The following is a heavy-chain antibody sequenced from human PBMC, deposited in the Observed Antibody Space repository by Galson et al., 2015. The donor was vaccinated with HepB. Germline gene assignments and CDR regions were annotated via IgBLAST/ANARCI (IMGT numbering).Heavy chain of an antibody. D-gene: IGHD2-15*01. V-gene: IGHV1-18*01. CDR2: ISIYNGYT. J-gene: IGHJ5*02. Sequence: SVKVSCKASGYTFTTYGISWVRQAPGQGLEWMGWISIYNGYTRYAQKFQGRVTMTTDTSTSTAYMELRSLRPDDTAVYYCARDSVYCSGGNCRQTPNWFDPWWQGTLVTVSS. CDR1: GYTFTTYG. CDR3: ARDSVYCSGGNCRQTPNWFDP.